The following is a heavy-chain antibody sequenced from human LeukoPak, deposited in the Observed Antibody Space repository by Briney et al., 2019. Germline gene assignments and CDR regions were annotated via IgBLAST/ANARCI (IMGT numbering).Heavy chain of an antibody. Sequence: GGSLRLSCAASGFTFSDYYMSWIRQAPGKGLEWVSCISSSGSTIYYADSVKGRFTISRDNAKNSLYLQMNSLRAEDTAVYYCAREGDIVVVPAAVAYFDYWGQGTLVTVSS. CDR1: GFTFSDYY. J-gene: IGHJ4*02. V-gene: IGHV3-11*01. CDR2: ISSSGSTI. CDR3: AREGDIVVVPAAVAYFDY. D-gene: IGHD2-2*01.